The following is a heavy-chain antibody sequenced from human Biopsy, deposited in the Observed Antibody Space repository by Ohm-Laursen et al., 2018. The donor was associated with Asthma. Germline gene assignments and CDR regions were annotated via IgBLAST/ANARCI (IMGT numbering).Heavy chain of an antibody. V-gene: IGHV3-33*08. J-gene: IGHJ5*02. CDR1: GLTFRNYG. CDR3: ASESYLRGFGHTLDL. Sequence: SLRLSCAASGLTFRNYGMHWVRQAPGKGLEWVAFILSDGGEPSYADSVKGRFSISRDNSKSTVYLQMNSLRAGDTAVYYCASESYLRGFGHTLDLWGQGTQVTVSS. CDR2: ILSDGGEP. D-gene: IGHD5-12*01.